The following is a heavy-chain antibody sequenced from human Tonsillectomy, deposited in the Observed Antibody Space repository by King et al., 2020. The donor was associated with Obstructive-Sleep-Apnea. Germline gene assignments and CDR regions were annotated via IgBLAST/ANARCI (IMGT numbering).Heavy chain of an antibody. J-gene: IGHJ4*02. CDR3: MREQCGRDCFQIDF. V-gene: IGHV3-21*01. Sequence: VQLVESGGGLVNPGGSLRLSCEASGFTFITYSMNWVRQAPGRGLEWGSFISSSGTSIFSADSVKGRFTISSDDAKNSLYLQMSSLRAEDTAVYYCMREQCGRDCFQIDFWGQGTPVTVSS. CDR1: GFTFITYS. D-gene: IGHD2-21*02. CDR2: ISSSGTSI.